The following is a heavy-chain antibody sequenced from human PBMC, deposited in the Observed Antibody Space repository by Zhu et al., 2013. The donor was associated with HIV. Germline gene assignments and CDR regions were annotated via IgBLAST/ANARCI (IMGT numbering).Heavy chain of an antibody. V-gene: IGHV1-46*01. CDR2: INPSGGST. Sequence: QVQLVQSGAEVRSLGLSEGSCKASGYTFTSYYMHWVRQAPGQGLEWMGIINPSGGSTSYAQKFQGRVTMTRDTSTSTVYMELSSLRSEDTAVYYRARAGVAGTPGYFDYWGQGTLVTVSS. J-gene: IGHJ4*02. CDR3: ARAGVAGTPGYFDY. D-gene: IGHD6-19*01. CDR1: GYTFTSYY.